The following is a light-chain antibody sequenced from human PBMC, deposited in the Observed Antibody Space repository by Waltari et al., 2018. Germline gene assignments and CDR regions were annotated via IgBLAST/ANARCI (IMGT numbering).Light chain of an antibody. CDR2: GAS. J-gene: IGKJ1*01. Sequence: EIVFTQSPATLSLSPAERATLACRASQSVSRYLAWYQQNPGQAPRLLIYGASSRATGIPDRFSGSGSGTDFSLTISRLEPEDFAVYYCQNHERLPAMFGQGTKVEIK. V-gene: IGKV3-20*01. CDR1: QSVSRY. CDR3: QNHERLPAM.